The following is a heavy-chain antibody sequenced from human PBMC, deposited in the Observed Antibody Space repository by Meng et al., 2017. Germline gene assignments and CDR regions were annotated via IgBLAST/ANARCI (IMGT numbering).Heavy chain of an antibody. CDR1: GFSLRIGGVG. V-gene: IGHV2-5*02. CDR3: AHRRGDSREGWFDP. Sequence: FKGPVPPQVKPHQTLPLTCTFSGFSLRIGGVGVGWIRQPPGKALEWLALIYWDDDKRYSPSLKSRLTITKDTSKNQVVLTMTNMDPVDTATYYCAHRRGDSREGWFDPWGQGTLVTVSS. D-gene: IGHD2-15*01. CDR2: IYWDDDK. J-gene: IGHJ5*02.